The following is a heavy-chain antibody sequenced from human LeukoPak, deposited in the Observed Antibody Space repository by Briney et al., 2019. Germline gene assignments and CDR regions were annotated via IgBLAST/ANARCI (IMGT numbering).Heavy chain of an antibody. CDR1: GGSTSGYS. CDR2: FHNSRTT. V-gene: IGHV4-59*01. CDR3: ARGHLGLSP. Sequence: PSETLSLTCTVSGGSTSGYSWTWMRQPPGQGLEWIGYFHNSRTTSYNPSLTGRVTISVDTAMDQISLKLNSVTAADTAVYYCARGHLGLSPWGQGTLVTVSS. J-gene: IGHJ5*02. D-gene: IGHD3-10*01.